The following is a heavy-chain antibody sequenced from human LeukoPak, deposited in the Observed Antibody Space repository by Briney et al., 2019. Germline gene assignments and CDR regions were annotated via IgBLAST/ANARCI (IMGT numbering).Heavy chain of an antibody. CDR1: GGSFSGYY. CDR3: ARGRYSSSWYRGGNFDY. V-gene: IGHV4-34*01. CDR2: INHSGST. J-gene: IGHJ4*02. D-gene: IGHD6-13*01. Sequence: SETLSLTCAVYGGSFSGYYWSWIRQPPGKGLEWIGEINHSGSTNYNPSLKSRVTISVDTSKNQFSLTLSSVTAADTAVYYCARGRYSSSWYRGGNFDYWGQGTLVTVSS.